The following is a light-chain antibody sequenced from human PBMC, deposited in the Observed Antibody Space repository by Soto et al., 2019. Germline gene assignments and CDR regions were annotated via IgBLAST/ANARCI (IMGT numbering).Light chain of an antibody. CDR1: SSNIGSNT. CDR3: AAWDDSLNGYV. J-gene: IGLJ1*01. Sequence: QLVLTQPPSASGTPGQRVTISCSGSSSNIGSNTVNWYQQLPGTAPKLLIYSNNQRPSGVPARFSGSKSGTSASLAISGLPSEDEADYYCAAWDDSLNGYVFGSGTKLTVL. CDR2: SNN. V-gene: IGLV1-44*01.